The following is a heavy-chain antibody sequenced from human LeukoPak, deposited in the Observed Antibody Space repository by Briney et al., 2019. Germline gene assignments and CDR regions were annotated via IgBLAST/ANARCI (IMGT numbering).Heavy chain of an antibody. J-gene: IGHJ6*03. V-gene: IGHV4-34*01. CDR2: INHSGST. D-gene: IGHD3-16*02. CDR3: ARGPDYVWGSYHYPPYYYYMDV. CDR1: GGSFSGYY. Sequence: PSETLSLTCAVYGGSFSGYYWSWIRQPPGKGLEWIGEINHSGSTNYNPSLKSRVTISVDTSKNQFSLKLSSVTAADTAVYYCARGPDYVWGSYHYPPYYYYMDVWGKGTTVTVSS.